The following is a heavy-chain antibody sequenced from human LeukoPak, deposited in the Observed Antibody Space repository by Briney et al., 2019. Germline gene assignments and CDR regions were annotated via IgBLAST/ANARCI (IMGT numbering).Heavy chain of an antibody. CDR2: IKRDGSEK. CDR1: GFTFSNYW. J-gene: IGHJ4*02. Sequence: GGSLRLSCAASGFTFSNYWMSWVRQAPGKGLEWVANIKRDGSEKYYADSVKGRFTISRDNAKNSLSLHMNSLGAEDTVIYYCARLSDSIACFGFDSWGQGSLVTVSS. CDR3: ARLSDSIACFGFDS. D-gene: IGHD4-11*01. V-gene: IGHV3-7*01.